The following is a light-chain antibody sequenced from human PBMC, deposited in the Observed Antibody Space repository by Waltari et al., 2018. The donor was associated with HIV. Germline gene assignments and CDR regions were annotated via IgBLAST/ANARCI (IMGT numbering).Light chain of an antibody. V-gene: IGLV2-11*01. CDR1: SSAVGGYNY. CDR2: DVS. J-gene: IGLJ1*01. CDR3: CSYAGSYTYV. Sequence: QSALTQPRSVSESPGQSVTISCTGTSSAVGGYNYFSWYQQPPGKAPKLMIYDVSKRPSGVPDRFSGSKSGSTASLTISGLQAEDEADYYCCSYAGSYTYVFGTGTKVTVL.